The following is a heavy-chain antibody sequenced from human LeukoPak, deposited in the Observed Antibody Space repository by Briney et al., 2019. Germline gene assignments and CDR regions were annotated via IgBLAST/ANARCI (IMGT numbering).Heavy chain of an antibody. V-gene: IGHV3-7*01. CDR2: IKQDGSET. J-gene: IGHJ5*02. Sequence: GGSLRLSRAASGFTFSTSWMTWVRQAPGKGLEWVANIKQDGSETYYVDSVKGRFTISRDNAKNSLYLQMNSLRAEDTAVYYCAREEWWFDPWGQGTLVTVSS. CDR3: AREEWWFDP. CDR1: GFTFSTSW. D-gene: IGHD2-8*01.